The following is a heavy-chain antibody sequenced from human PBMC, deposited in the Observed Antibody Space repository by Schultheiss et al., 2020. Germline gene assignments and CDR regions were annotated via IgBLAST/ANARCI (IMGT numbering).Heavy chain of an antibody. CDR2: IYYSGSA. D-gene: IGHD6-19*01. V-gene: IGHV4-39*01. CDR3: ARLNGIAVAGPLDS. Sequence: SETLSLTCTVSGGSISSSSYYWGWIRQPPGKGLEWIGNIYYSGSAYYNPSLKSRITISIDTSSNQFSLKLSSVAASDTAVYYCARLNGIAVAGPLDSWGKGTLGTV. J-gene: IGHJ4*02. CDR1: GGSISSSSYY.